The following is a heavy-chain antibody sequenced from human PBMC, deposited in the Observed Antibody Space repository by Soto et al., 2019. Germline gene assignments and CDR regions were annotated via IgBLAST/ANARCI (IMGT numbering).Heavy chain of an antibody. D-gene: IGHD1-26*01. CDR3: ARARGSYSFDY. CDR1: GFTFTDYY. Sequence: QVQLVESGGGLVRPGGSLRLSCAASGFTFTDYYVGWIRQAPGKGLECVSYISGSSSDTNYADSVKGRFTISRDNAKNSLYLHMNSLRAEDTAVYYCARARGSYSFDYWGQGTLVTVSS. V-gene: IGHV3-11*05. CDR2: ISGSSSDT. J-gene: IGHJ4*02.